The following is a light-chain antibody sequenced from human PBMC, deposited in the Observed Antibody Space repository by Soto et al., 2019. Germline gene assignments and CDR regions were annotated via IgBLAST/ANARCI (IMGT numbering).Light chain of an antibody. J-gene: IGKJ2*01. CDR1: QSLAYIDGNTY. CDR2: KVS. Sequence: EVVMTQSPLSLPVTLGQPASISCRSSQSLAYIDGNTYLSWFQQRPGQSPRRLIYKVSNRESGDPVRFSGSGSGTDFTLKLSRVEAEDVGVYYCMHGTHWPPYTFGQATKLEIK. CDR3: MHGTHWPPYT. V-gene: IGKV2-30*01.